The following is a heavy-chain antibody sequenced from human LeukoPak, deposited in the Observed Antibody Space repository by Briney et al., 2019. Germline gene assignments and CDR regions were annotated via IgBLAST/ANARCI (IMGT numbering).Heavy chain of an antibody. D-gene: IGHD5-12*01. Sequence: WASVKVSCTASGGTFSSYAISWVRPAPGQGLAWMGRIIPILGIANYAQKFQGRVTITADKSTSTAYMELSSLRSEDTAVYYCARDRELTSMVATSVAFDIWGQGTMVTVSS. J-gene: IGHJ3*02. V-gene: IGHV1-69*04. CDR3: ARDRELTSMVATSVAFDI. CDR1: GGTFSSYA. CDR2: IIPILGIA.